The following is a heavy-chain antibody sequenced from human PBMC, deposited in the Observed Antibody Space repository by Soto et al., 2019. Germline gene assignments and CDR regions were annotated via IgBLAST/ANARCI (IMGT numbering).Heavy chain of an antibody. V-gene: IGHV1-18*01. D-gene: IGHD2-8*01. CDR1: GYTFTSYG. J-gene: IGHJ5*02. CDR3: ARVGYCTNGVCQQNWFDP. Sequence: ASVKVSCKASGYTFTSYGISWVRQAPGQGLEWMGWISAYNGNTNYAQKLQGRVTMTTDTSTNTAYMELRSLRSDDTAVYYCARVGYCTNGVCQQNWFDPWGQGTLFTVSS. CDR2: ISAYNGNT.